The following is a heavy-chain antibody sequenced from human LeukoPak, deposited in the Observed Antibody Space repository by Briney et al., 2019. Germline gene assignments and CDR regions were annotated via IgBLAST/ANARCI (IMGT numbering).Heavy chain of an antibody. V-gene: IGHV4-39*01. CDR2: IYYSGST. CDR1: GGSISSSSDY. Sequence: SETLSLTCTVSGGSISSSSDYWGWIRQPPGKGLEWIGCIYYSGSTYYNPSLKSRVTISVDTSKNQSSLKLSSVTAADTAVYYCAKNRPGIAAAAGDYWGQGTLVSVSS. J-gene: IGHJ4*02. D-gene: IGHD6-13*01. CDR3: AKNRPGIAAAAGDY.